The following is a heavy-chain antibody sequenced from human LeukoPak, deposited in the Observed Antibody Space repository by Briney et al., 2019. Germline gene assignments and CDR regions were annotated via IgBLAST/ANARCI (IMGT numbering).Heavy chain of an antibody. D-gene: IGHD5-24*01. CDR2: ISGSGGST. CDR1: GFTFSSYA. CDR3: ARGGQMATTGYYFDY. J-gene: IGHJ4*02. Sequence: GGSLRLACTASGFTFSSYAMSWVSQAPGKGLEWVAAISGSGGSTYYADSVKGRFTISRDNSKNTLYLQMNSLRAEDTAVYYCARGGQMATTGYYFDYWGQGTLVTVSS. V-gene: IGHV3-23*01.